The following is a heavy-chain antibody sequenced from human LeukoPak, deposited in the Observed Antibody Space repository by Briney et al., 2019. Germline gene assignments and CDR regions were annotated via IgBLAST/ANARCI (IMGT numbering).Heavy chain of an antibody. CDR3: AREGSTMVRGVIITDYYYYMDV. Sequence: PSEFLSLTCAVYGGSFSGYYWSWIRQPPGKGLEWIGEINHSGSTNYNPSLKSRVTISVDTSKNQFSLKLSSVTAADTAVYYCAREGSTMVRGVIITDYYYYMDVWGKGTTVTVSS. V-gene: IGHV4-34*01. J-gene: IGHJ6*03. CDR1: GGSFSGYY. CDR2: INHSGST. D-gene: IGHD3-10*01.